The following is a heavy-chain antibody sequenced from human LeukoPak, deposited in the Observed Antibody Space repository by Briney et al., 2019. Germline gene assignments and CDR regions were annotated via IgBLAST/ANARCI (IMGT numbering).Heavy chain of an antibody. CDR3: ARDAYYYDSSGYYAFDI. Sequence: GGSLRLSCAASGFTFSSYWMSWVRQAPGKGLEWVANIKQDGSEKYYVDSVKGRFTISRDNAKNSLYLQMNSLRAEDTAVYYCARDAYYYDSSGYYAFDIWGQGTIVTVSS. J-gene: IGHJ3*02. D-gene: IGHD3-22*01. V-gene: IGHV3-7*01. CDR2: IKQDGSEK. CDR1: GFTFSSYW.